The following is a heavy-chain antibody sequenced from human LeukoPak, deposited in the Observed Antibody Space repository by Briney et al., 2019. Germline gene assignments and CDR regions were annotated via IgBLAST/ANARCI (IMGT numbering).Heavy chain of an antibody. V-gene: IGHV3-7*03. CDR3: AKQLGYCSDGSCYFPY. CDR2: IKQDGSAK. Sequence: PGGSLRLSCAASGFTFSRHWMYWVRQAPGRGLEGVANIKQDGSAKPYVDSVKGRFTISRDNAKNSLFLQTNSLRAEDTAVYYCAKQLGYCSDGSCYFPYWGQGTLVTVSS. D-gene: IGHD2-15*01. J-gene: IGHJ4*02. CDR1: GFTFSRHW.